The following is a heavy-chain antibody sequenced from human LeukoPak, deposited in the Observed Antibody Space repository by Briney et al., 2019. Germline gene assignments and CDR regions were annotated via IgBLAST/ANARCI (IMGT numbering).Heavy chain of an antibody. V-gene: IGHV3-11*01. D-gene: IGHD6-19*01. CDR2: ISSRSTTI. Sequence: GGALRLSCTAPGFDFSNSFMSWVRQAPGKGQERISYISSRSTTIYYADSVKGRFTISRDNGKNTVYLQMNNLRVDDTAVFYCGKGSLAVAATPLDFWGQGTLVTVSS. J-gene: IGHJ4*02. CDR3: GKGSLAVAATPLDF. CDR1: GFDFSNSF.